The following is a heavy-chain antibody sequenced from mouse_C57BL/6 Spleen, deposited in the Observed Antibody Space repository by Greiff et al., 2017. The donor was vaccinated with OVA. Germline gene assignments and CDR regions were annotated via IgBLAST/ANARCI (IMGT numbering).Heavy chain of an antibody. D-gene: IGHD1-1*01. J-gene: IGHJ4*01. CDR3: AREPFITEAMDY. CDR1: GYSITSGYY. Sequence: EVQLQESGPGLVKPSQSLSLTCSVTGYSITSGYYWNWIRQFPGNKLEWMGYISYDGSNNYNPSLKNRISITRDTSKNQFFLKLNSVTTEDTATYYCAREPFITEAMDYWGQGTSVTVYS. CDR2: ISYDGSN. V-gene: IGHV3-6*01.